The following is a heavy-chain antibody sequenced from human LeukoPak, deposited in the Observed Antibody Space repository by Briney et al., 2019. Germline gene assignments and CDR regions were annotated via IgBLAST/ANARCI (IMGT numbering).Heavy chain of an antibody. Sequence: SETLSLTCTISDDSISSNRYFWAWIRQPPGGGLEWIASINYNWSTYYNPSLKSRLTISIDTAKRQFSLKLTSVTAADTALYYCARDIDDVGALLDFWGQGTLVTVSS. CDR1: DDSISSNRYF. V-gene: IGHV4-39*07. CDR3: ARDIDDVGALLDF. CDR2: INYNWST. J-gene: IGHJ4*02. D-gene: IGHD1-26*01.